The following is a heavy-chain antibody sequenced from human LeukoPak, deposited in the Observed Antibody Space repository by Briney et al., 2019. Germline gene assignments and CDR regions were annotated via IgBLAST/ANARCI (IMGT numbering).Heavy chain of an antibody. J-gene: IGHJ6*02. D-gene: IGHD5-18*01. Sequence: ASVKVSCKASGYTFTSYGISWVRQAPGQGLEWMGWISAYNGNTNYAQKLQGRVTMTTDTSTSTAYMELRSLRSDDTAVYYCARVGGGYSQSYYYYGMDVWGQGTTVTVSS. CDR2: ISAYNGNT. CDR1: GYTFTSYG. V-gene: IGHV1-18*01. CDR3: ARVGGGYSQSYYYYGMDV.